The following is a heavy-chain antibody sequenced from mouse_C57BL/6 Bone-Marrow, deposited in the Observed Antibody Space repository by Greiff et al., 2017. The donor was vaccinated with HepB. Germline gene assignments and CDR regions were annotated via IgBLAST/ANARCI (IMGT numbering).Heavy chain of an antibody. CDR3: ARSIYYGYEYYAMDY. V-gene: IGHV14-2*01. CDR2: IDPEDGET. Sequence: EVKLVESGAELVKPGASVKLSCTASGFNIKDYYMHWVKQRTEQGLEWIGRIDPEDGETKYAPKFQGKATITADTSSNTAYLQLSSLTAEDTAVYYWARSIYYGYEYYAMDYWGQGTSVTVSS. J-gene: IGHJ4*01. D-gene: IGHD2-2*01. CDR1: GFNIKDYY.